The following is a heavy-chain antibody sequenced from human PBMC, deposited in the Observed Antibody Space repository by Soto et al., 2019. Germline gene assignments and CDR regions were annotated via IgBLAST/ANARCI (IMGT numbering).Heavy chain of an antibody. CDR1: GGSISGTTYY. D-gene: IGHD3-16*01. CDR3: ARHLEERRMATTPFDY. CDR2: IYYSGTT. J-gene: IGHJ4*02. V-gene: IGHV4-39*01. Sequence: QLQLQESGPGLVKPSETLSLTRNVSGGSISGTTYYWAWIRQPPGKGPEWIGSIYYSGTTYYKSSLKSRVTISVDAPNNQFSLKVSSVTAADTAVYYCARHLEERRMATTPFDYWGQGTLVTVSS.